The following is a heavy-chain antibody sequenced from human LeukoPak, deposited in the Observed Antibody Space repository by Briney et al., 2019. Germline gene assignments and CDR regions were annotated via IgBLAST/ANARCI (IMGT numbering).Heavy chain of an antibody. CDR2: INHSGST. J-gene: IGHJ6*03. CDR1: GGSFSGYY. Sequence: SETLSLTYAVYGGSFSGYYWSWIRQPPGKGLEWIGEINHSGSTNYNPSLKSRVTISVDTSKNQFSLKLSSVTAADTAVYYCARSRFYYYMDVWGKGTTVTVSS. CDR3: ARSRFYYYMDV. V-gene: IGHV4-34*01.